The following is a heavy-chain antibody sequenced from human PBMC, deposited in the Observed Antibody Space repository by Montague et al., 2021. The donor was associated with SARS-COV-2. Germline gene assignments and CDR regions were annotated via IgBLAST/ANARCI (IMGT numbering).Heavy chain of an antibody. D-gene: IGHD6-19*01. CDR3: ARESGYSSGWRYYYVMDV. V-gene: IGHV4-4*07. J-gene: IGHJ6*02. CDR1: GGSISNYY. Sequence: SETLSLTCTVSGGSISNYYWTWIRQPAGKGLEWIGRLYASGSTTYNPSLKSRATMSVDTSKNQFSLNVTSVTAADTAIYYCARESGYSSGWRYYYVMDVWGQGTPGTVS. CDR2: LYASGST.